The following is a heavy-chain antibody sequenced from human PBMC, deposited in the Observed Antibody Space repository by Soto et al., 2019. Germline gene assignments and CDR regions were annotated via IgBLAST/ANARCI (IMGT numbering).Heavy chain of an antibody. CDR1: GGSISSGDYY. CDR2: IYYSGST. Sequence: PSATLSLTCTVSGGSISSGDYYWSWIRQPPGKGLEWIGSIYYSGSTYYNPSLKSRVTISVDTSKNQFSLKLSSVTAADTAVYYCARSMTTVVTLDYWGQGTLVTVSS. J-gene: IGHJ4*02. V-gene: IGHV4-39*01. D-gene: IGHD4-17*01. CDR3: ARSMTTVVTLDY.